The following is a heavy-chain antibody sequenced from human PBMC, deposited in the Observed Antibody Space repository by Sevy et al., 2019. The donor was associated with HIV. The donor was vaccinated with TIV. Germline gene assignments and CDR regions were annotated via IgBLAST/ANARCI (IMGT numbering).Heavy chain of an antibody. CDR3: GKEWTLLSDWYGEFDY. J-gene: IGHJ4*02. CDR2: ISNSGANT. CDR1: GFTFTNYG. D-gene: IGHD6-19*01. V-gene: IGHV3-23*01. Sequence: GGSLRLSCAASGFTFTNYGMHWVRQAPGKGLEWLSGISNSGANTYYADSVRGRFTVSRDNSKNTVYLQLNSLRAEDTAIYYCGKEWTLLSDWYGEFDYWGQGTLVTVSS.